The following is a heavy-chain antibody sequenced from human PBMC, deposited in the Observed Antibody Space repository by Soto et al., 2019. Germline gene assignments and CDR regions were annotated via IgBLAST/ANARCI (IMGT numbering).Heavy chain of an antibody. CDR3: ARENFAFQGAFDL. Sequence: GPLRLSCAASGFVFSDFQFNWVRQAPGGGLEWLSSITGTSAFTEYAESIEGRFTISRDNPNKLLFLHMDNLRPEDTGVYYCARENFAFQGAFDLWGQGTLVTVSS. J-gene: IGHJ4*02. CDR2: ITGTSAFT. V-gene: IGHV3-21*01. CDR1: GFVFSDFQ. D-gene: IGHD3-9*01.